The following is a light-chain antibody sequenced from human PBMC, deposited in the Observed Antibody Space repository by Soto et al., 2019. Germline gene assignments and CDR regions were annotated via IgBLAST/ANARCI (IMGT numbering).Light chain of an antibody. CDR1: QSVSDY. J-gene: IGKJ4*01. CDR3: QQRVNWPPT. Sequence: VLTQSPARLSLSPGERATLSCRAGQSVSDYLAWYQQKPGQPPRLLFFDASNRATGVPDRFSAGGSGTDFTLIISSLEPEDFVVYYCQQRVNWPPTFGGGTKVEI. V-gene: IGKV3-11*01. CDR2: DAS.